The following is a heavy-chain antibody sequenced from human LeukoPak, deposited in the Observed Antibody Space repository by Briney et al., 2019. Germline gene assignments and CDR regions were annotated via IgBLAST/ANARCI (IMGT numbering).Heavy chain of an antibody. V-gene: IGHV1-8*03. Sequence: ASVKVSCKASGYTFTSYDINWVRQATGQGHEWMGWMNPNSGNTGYAQKFQGRVTITRNTSISTAYMELSSLRSEDTAVYYCARMAYLGQQFRHYYYYMDVWGKGTTVTVSS. D-gene: IGHD6-13*01. CDR1: GYTFTSYD. CDR3: ARMAYLGQQFRHYYYYMDV. J-gene: IGHJ6*03. CDR2: MNPNSGNT.